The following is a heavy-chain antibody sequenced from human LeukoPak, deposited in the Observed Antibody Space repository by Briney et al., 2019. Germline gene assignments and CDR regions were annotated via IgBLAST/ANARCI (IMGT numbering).Heavy chain of an antibody. D-gene: IGHD3-22*01. CDR1: GFTVSNNY. Sequence: QPGGSLRLSCAASGFTVSNNYMSWVRQAPGKGLEWVSVIYSGGSTYYADSVKGRLTISRDNAKNSLYLQMNSLRAEDTAVYYCARGAYYYDSSGSSYYGMDVWGQGTTVTVSS. CDR2: IYSGGST. J-gene: IGHJ6*02. V-gene: IGHV3-66*01. CDR3: ARGAYYYDSSGSSYYGMDV.